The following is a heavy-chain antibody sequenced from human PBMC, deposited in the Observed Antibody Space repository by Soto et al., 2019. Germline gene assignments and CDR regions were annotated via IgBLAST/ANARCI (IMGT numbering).Heavy chain of an antibody. J-gene: IGHJ4*02. CDR2: IYHSGST. Sequence: PSETLSLTCAVSGGSISSGGYSWSWIRQPPGKGLEWIGYIYHSGSTYYNPSLKSRVTISVDRSKNQFSLKLSSVTAADTAVYYCARDRGGSYYLDYWGQGTLVTVSS. CDR3: ARDRGGSYYLDY. CDR1: GGSISSGGYS. V-gene: IGHV4-30-2*01. D-gene: IGHD1-26*01.